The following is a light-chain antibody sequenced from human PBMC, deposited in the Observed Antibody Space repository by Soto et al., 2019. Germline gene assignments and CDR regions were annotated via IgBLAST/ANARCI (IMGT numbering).Light chain of an antibody. Sequence: QSVLTQPPSASGSPGQSVTISCTGTSSDVGGYNYVSWFQQHPGKAPKLIIHEVNQRPSGVPDRVSGSKSGNTASLTVSGLQAEDEGTYYCSSYGGYNNVVFGTGTKVTVL. V-gene: IGLV2-8*01. CDR2: EVN. CDR3: SSYGGYNNVV. CDR1: SSDVGGYNY. J-gene: IGLJ1*01.